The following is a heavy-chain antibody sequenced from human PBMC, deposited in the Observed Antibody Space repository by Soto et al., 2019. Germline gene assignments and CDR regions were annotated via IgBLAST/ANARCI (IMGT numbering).Heavy chain of an antibody. V-gene: IGHV4-4*02. CDR3: AGSGANFSGRDFFHY. Sequence: QVQLQESGPGLVEPSWTLSLTCVISGGSISSYNWWSWVRQPPGKGLEGIGEIYHSGSTNYNTSLKSRGTIPLAQSKNPSSLRLTSVSSADTAVYFSAGSGANFSGRDFFHYWGQGTLVTVSS. CDR1: GGSISSYNW. CDR2: IYHSGST. J-gene: IGHJ4*02. D-gene: IGHD2-21*01.